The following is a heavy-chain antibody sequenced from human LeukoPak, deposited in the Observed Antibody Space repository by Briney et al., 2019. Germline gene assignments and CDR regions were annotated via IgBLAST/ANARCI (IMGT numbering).Heavy chain of an antibody. Sequence: GESLRLSCAASGFTFSSYAMSWVRQAPGKGLEWVSAISGSGGSTYYADSVKGRFTISRDNAKNTLFLQMNSLRAEDTAVYHCAKESRGYSGYVFDYWGQGTLVTASS. CDR3: AKESRGYSGYVFDY. J-gene: IGHJ4*02. D-gene: IGHD5-12*01. CDR2: ISGSGGST. CDR1: GFTFSSYA. V-gene: IGHV3-23*01.